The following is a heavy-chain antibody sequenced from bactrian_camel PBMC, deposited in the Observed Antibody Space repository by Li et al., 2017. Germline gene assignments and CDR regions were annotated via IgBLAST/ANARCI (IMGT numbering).Heavy chain of an antibody. J-gene: IGHJ6*01. CDR2: IDSRGIT. Sequence: HVQLVESGGGSAQVGGSLRLSCAASGRTYSKWCMGWFRQISGKEREGLATIDSRGITAYADSVKGRFTISKDNAKNTIYLQMDSLTPEDTATYYCAAVLIGRDTFIKIGHWSQGTQVTVS. CDR3: AAVLIGRDTFIKIGH. CDR1: GRTYSKWC. V-gene: IGHV3S57*01.